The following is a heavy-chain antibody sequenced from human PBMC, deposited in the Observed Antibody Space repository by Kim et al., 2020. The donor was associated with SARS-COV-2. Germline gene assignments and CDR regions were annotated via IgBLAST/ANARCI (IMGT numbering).Heavy chain of an antibody. D-gene: IGHD3-3*01. CDR3: ARDCGYYSSLIDY. V-gene: IGHV3-7*03. Sequence: YVDSVKGRFTISRDNAKNSLYLRMNSLRAEDTAVYYCARDCGYYSSLIDYWGQGTLVTVSS. J-gene: IGHJ4*02.